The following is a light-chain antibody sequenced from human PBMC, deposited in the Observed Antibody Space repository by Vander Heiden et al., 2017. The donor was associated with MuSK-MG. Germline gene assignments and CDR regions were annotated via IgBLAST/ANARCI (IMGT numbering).Light chain of an antibody. V-gene: IGLV2-14*03. CDR1: SSDVGGYNY. J-gene: IGLJ2*01. CDR2: DVS. Sequence: QSALTQPVSVSGSPGQSITISCTGTSSDVGGYNYVSWYQQHPGKAPNLMIYDVSNRPSGVSNRFSGSKSGNTASLTISGLQAEDEADYYCSSYTSSSTLVFGGGTKLTVL. CDR3: SSYTSSSTLV.